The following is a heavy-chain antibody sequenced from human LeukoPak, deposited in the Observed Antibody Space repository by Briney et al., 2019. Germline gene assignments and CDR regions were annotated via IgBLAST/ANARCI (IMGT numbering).Heavy chain of an antibody. CDR1: GFIVSSNS. CDR2: IYSGGGT. CDR3: ARAQNREKYFDL. J-gene: IGHJ2*01. Sequence: SGGSLRLSCAASGFIVSSNSMTWVRQAPGKGLVWVSIIYSGGGTSYADSVKGMFTISRDNSKNTVYLQINSLRAEDTAVYYCARAQNREKYFDLWGSGTLVTVSS. V-gene: IGHV3-66*01. D-gene: IGHD2/OR15-2a*01.